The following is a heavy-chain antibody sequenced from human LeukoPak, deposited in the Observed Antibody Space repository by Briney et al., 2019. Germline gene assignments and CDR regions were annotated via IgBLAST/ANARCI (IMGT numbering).Heavy chain of an antibody. D-gene: IGHD6-13*01. Sequence: GESLKISCKGSGYSFTSYWIGWVRQMPGKGLEWMGIIYPGDSDTRYSPSFQGQVTISADKFISTAYLQWSSLKASDTAMYYCARFEQQLANRGDYWGQGTLVTVSS. CDR1: GYSFTSYW. J-gene: IGHJ4*02. V-gene: IGHV5-51*01. CDR2: IYPGDSDT. CDR3: ARFEQQLANRGDY.